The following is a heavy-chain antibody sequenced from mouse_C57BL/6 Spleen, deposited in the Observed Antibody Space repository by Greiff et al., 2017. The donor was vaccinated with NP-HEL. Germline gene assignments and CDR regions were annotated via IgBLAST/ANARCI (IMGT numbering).Heavy chain of an antibody. D-gene: IGHD2-4*01. J-gene: IGHJ3*01. CDR3: VRHDYEAWFAY. CDR1: GFSFNTYA. V-gene: IGHV10-1*01. CDR2: IRSKSNNYAT. Sequence: EVKLMESGGGLVQPKGSLKLSCAASGFSFNTYAMNWVRQAPGTGLEWVARIRSKSNNYATYYADSVKDRFTISRDDSESMLYLQMNNLKTEDTAMYYCVRHDYEAWFAYWGQGTLVTVSA.